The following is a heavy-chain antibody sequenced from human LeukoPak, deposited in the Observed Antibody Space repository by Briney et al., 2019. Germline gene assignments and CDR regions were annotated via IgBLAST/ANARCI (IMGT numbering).Heavy chain of an antibody. V-gene: IGHV3-30*14. Sequence: PGGSLRLSCAASGFTFSSYAMHWVRQAPGKGLEWVAVIPYDGSNKYYADSVKGRFTISRDNSKNTLYLRMNSLRAEDTAVYYCARGAPAAHDAFDIWGQGTMVTVSS. CDR2: IPYDGSNK. D-gene: IGHD6-13*01. J-gene: IGHJ3*02. CDR1: GFTFSSYA. CDR3: ARGAPAAHDAFDI.